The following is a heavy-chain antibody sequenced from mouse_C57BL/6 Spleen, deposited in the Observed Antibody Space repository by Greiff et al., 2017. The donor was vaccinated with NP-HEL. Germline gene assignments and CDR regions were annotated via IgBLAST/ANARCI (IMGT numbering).Heavy chain of an antibody. CDR2: IDPSDSYT. J-gene: IGHJ4*01. V-gene: IGHV1-59*01. CDR1: GYTFASYW. CDR3: ARRDPYYAMDY. Sequence: QVQLQQSGAELVRPGTSVKLSCKASGYTFASYWMHWVKQRPGQGLEWIGVIDPSDSYTNYNQKFKGKATLTVDTSSSTAYMQLSSLTSEDSAVYYCARRDPYYAMDYWGQGTSGTVSS.